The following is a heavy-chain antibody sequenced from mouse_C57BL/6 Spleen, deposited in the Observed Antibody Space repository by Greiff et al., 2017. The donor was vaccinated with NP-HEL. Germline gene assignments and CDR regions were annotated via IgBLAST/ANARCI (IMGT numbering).Heavy chain of an antibody. CDR2: IRNKANNHAT. Sequence: EVQRVESGGGLVQPGGSMKLSCAASGFTFRDAWMDWVRQSPEKGLEWVAEIRNKANNHATYYAESVKGRFTISRDDSKSSVYLQMNSLRAEDTGIYYCITTLRNYWFAYWGQGTLVTVSA. CDR1: GFTFRDAW. CDR3: ITTLRNYWFAY. J-gene: IGHJ3*01. V-gene: IGHV6-6*01. D-gene: IGHD2-1*01.